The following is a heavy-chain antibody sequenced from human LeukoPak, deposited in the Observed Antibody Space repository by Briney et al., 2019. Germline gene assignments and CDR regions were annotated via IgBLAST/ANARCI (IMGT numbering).Heavy chain of an antibody. D-gene: IGHD3-10*01. J-gene: IGHJ4*02. Sequence: ASVKVSCKASGYTFTSYGISWVRQAPGQGLEWMGWISAYNGNTNYAQKLRGRVTMTTDTSTSIAYMELRSPRSDDTAVYYCARDRDRMVQGVTALFDYWGQGTLVTVSS. V-gene: IGHV1-18*04. CDR3: ARDRDRMVQGVTALFDY. CDR1: GYTFTSYG. CDR2: ISAYNGNT.